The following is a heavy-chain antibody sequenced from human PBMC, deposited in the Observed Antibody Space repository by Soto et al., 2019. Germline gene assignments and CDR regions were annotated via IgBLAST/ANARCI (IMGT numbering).Heavy chain of an antibody. Sequence: GGSLRLSCAASGFTFNDAWMSWVRQAPGKGLEWVGRIKRKTDLETPDYAAPVKGRFAISGDDSKNTLYLEMDSLKTEDTAVYYCTTGATVAMFLGSRSPFGYWGQGTLVTVSS. CDR2: IKRKTDLETP. D-gene: IGHD3-16*01. V-gene: IGHV3-15*01. J-gene: IGHJ4*02. CDR3: TTGATVAMFLGSRSPFGY. CDR1: GFTFNDAW.